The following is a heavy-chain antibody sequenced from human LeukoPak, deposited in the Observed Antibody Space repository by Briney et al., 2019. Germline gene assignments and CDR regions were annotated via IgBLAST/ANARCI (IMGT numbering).Heavy chain of an antibody. V-gene: IGHV3-30*03. J-gene: IGHJ4*02. CDR1: GFTFSSYG. CDR2: ISYDGSNK. CDR3: ARVFKDPLNIMITFGGADYYFDY. D-gene: IGHD3-16*01. Sequence: GGSLRLSCAASGFTFSSYGMHWVRQAPGKGLEWVAVISYDGSNKYYADSVKGRFTISRDNSKNTLYLQMNSLRAEDTAVYYCARVFKDPLNIMITFGGADYYFDYWGQGTLVTVSS.